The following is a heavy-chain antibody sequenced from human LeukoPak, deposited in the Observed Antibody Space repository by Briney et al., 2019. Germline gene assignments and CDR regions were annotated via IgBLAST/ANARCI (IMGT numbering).Heavy chain of an antibody. CDR1: GYAFTGYY. J-gene: IGHJ4*02. Sequence: ASVKVSCKASGYAFTGYYIHWVRQAPGQGLEWMGWINPNSGGTNYAQKFQGRVTMTRDRSINTAYMDLRSLTYDDTAVYYCARDKPAEAALDFWGQGTLVTVSS. V-gene: IGHV1-2*02. CDR2: INPNSGGT. CDR3: ARDKPAEAALDF.